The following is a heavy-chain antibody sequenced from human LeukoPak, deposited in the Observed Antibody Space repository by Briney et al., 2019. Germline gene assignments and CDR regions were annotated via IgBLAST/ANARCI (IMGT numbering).Heavy chain of an antibody. CDR2: ISYDGSSI. J-gene: IGHJ4*02. V-gene: IGHV3-30*18. CDR1: GFTFSSYG. Sequence: GRSLRLSCAASGFTFSSYGMHWVRQAPGRGLEWVAVISYDGSSICYADSVKGRFTISRDNSKNTLYLQMNSLRAEDTAVYYCANEIRPNDYWGQGTQVTVSS. CDR3: ANEIRPNDY. D-gene: IGHD4-17*01.